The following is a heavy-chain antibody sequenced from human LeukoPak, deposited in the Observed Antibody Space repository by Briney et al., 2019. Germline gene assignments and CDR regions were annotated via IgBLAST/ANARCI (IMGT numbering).Heavy chain of an antibody. J-gene: IGHJ4*02. CDR3: ARGILAFDY. V-gene: IGHV6-1*01. CDR1: GDSVSTNGIA. Sequence: SQTLSLTCAISGDSVSTNGIAWIWIRQSPSRGLEWLGRTYYRSKWNNDYAVSVKSRITINPDTSKNQFSLQLNSVTPEDTAVYYCARGILAFDYWGQGTLVTVSS. CDR2: TYYRSKWNN.